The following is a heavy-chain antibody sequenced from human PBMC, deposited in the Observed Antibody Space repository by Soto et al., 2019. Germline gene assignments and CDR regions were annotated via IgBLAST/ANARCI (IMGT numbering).Heavy chain of an antibody. V-gene: IGHV3-30-3*01. CDR1: GFTFGSYA. CDR2: ISYDGSNK. D-gene: IGHD4-4*01. CDR3: ARGIYSNYVGSQGDY. J-gene: IGHJ4*02. Sequence: QVQLVESGGGVVQPGRSLRLSCAASGFTFGSYAMHWVRQAPGKGLEWVAVISYDGSNKYYADSVKGRFTISRDNSKNTLYLQMNSLRAEDTAVYYCARGIYSNYVGSQGDYWGQGTLVTVSS.